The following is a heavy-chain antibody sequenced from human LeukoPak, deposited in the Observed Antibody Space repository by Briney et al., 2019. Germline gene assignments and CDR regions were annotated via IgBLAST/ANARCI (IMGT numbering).Heavy chain of an antibody. J-gene: IGHJ6*03. D-gene: IGHD6-13*01. CDR1: GFTFSSYT. Sequence: PGGSLRLSCAASGFTFSSYTMNWVRQAPGKGLEWVSSISSSSSYIFYADSTKGRFTISRDNAKNSLYLQMNSLRAEDTAVYYCARDVDPQLARDYYYYYMDVWGKGTTVTVSS. V-gene: IGHV3-21*01. CDR2: ISSSSSYI. CDR3: ARDVDPQLARDYYYYYMDV.